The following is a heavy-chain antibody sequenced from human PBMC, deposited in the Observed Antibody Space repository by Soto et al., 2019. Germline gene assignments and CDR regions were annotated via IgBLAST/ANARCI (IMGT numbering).Heavy chain of an antibody. D-gene: IGHD5-12*01. V-gene: IGHV3-30*18. CDR1: GFTFNNSG. CDR2: ISYDGSDK. CDR3: VKDRVPGAYGNYYGMDV. J-gene: IGHJ6*02. Sequence: GGSLRLSCRVSGFTFNNSGMHRVRQAPGKGLEWMAVISYDGSDKYYADSVKGRVIISRDNSKNTLNLEMNSLRAEDTAMYYCVKDRVPGAYGNYYGMDVWGQGTTVTVSS.